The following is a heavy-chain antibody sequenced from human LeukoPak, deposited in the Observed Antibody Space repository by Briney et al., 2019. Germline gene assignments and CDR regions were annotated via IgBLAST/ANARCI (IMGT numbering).Heavy chain of an antibody. CDR3: ASGSYSSGWYPYFEF. J-gene: IGHJ4*02. Sequence: SETLSLTCTVSGGSISSSSYYWGWIRQPPGKGLEWIGSIYYSGSTYYNPSLKSRVTMSVDTSKNQFSLKLTSVTAADTAVYYCASGSYSSGWYPYFEFWGQGALETVSS. D-gene: IGHD6-19*01. V-gene: IGHV4-39*01. CDR1: GGSISSSSYY. CDR2: IYYSGST.